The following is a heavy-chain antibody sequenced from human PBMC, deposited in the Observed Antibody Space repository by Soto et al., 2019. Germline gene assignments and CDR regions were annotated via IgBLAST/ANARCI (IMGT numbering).Heavy chain of an antibody. V-gene: IGHV1-69*06. CDR1: GGTFSSYA. Sequence: QVQLVQSGAEVKKPGSSVKVSCKASGGTFSSYAISWVRQAPGQGLEWMGGIIPIFGTANYAQKFQGRVTITADKSTSTAYMEVSSLRSEDTAVYYCASFWFGELLSHSFDYWGQGTLVTVSS. CDR2: IIPIFGTA. D-gene: IGHD3-10*01. J-gene: IGHJ4*02. CDR3: ASFWFGELLSHSFDY.